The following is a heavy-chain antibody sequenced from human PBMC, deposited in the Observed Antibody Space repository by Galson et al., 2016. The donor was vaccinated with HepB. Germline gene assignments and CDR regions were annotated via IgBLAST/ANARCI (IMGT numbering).Heavy chain of an antibody. J-gene: IGHJ2*01. CDR3: ARGAFCAGDCYLVGDWFFDL. V-gene: IGHV3-64*02. D-gene: IGHD2-21*02. CDR1: GFTFRSYA. Sequence: SLRLSCAASGFTFRSYAMYWVRQAPGKGLEYVSAISSNGGTTYFADSVKGRFIISRDNSKNTLYLQMGNLRAEDMAVYYCARGAFCAGDCYLVGDWFFDLWGRGTLVTGSS. CDR2: ISSNGGTT.